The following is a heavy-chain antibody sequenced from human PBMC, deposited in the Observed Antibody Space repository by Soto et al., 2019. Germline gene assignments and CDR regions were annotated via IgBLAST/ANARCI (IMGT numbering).Heavy chain of an antibody. J-gene: IGHJ4*01. D-gene: IGHD4-17*01. CDR3: AHHGSGYGGTPIFDY. Sequence: GESLKISCKGSGYSFTSYWIGWVRQMPGKGLEWMGIIYPGDSDTRYSPSFQGQVTISADKSISTAYLQWSSLQASDPAMYYCAHHGSGYGGTPIFDYWCHGTLVNVSS. V-gene: IGHV5-51*01. CDR1: GYSFTSYW. CDR2: IYPGDSDT.